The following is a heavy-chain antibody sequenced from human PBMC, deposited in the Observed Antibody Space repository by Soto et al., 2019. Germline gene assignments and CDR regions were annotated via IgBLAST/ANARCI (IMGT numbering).Heavy chain of an antibody. CDR1: GVSITTNGYS. CDR2: IYPSGTI. V-gene: IGHV4-30-2*01. CDR3: ATYTAFAKYYFDY. Sequence: SETLSLTXAVSGVSITTNGYSWSWIRQPPGKGLEWIGYIYPSGTIFYNPSLNSRVTISADTSNNQFSLKLTSVTAADTAVYFCATYTAFAKYYFDYWGRGTLVTVSS. D-gene: IGHD3-16*01. J-gene: IGHJ4*02.